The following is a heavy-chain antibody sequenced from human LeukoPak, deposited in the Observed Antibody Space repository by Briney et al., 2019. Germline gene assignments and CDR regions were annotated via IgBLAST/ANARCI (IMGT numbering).Heavy chain of an antibody. CDR2: IKQDGSEK. D-gene: IGHD5-24*01. CDR3: ARGDGPYYYYYCGMDV. CDR1: GFTFSSYW. V-gene: IGHV3-7*01. J-gene: IGHJ6*02. Sequence: GGSLRLSCAASGFTFSSYWMSWVRQAPGKGLEWVANIKQDGSEKYYVDSVKDRFTISRDNAKNSLFLQMNSLRAEDTAVYYCARGDGPYYYYYCGMDVWGQGTTVTVSS.